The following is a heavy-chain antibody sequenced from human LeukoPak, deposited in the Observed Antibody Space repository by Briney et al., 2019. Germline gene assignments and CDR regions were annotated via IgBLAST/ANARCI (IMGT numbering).Heavy chain of an antibody. CDR3: ARGASYVILTGYSYFDY. CDR1: GYTFTSYG. J-gene: IGHJ4*02. Sequence: ASVKVSCKASGYTFTSYGISWVRQAPGQGLEWMGWISGYNGNTNYAQKFQGRVTMTTDTSTSTAYMEVRSLRSDDTAVYYCARGASYVILTGYSYFDYWGQGTLVTGSS. D-gene: IGHD3-9*01. CDR2: ISGYNGNT. V-gene: IGHV1-18*01.